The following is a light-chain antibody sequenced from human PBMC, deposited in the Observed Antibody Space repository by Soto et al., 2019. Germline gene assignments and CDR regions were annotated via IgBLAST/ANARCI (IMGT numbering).Light chain of an antibody. CDR3: KSYAGSNTYV. Sequence: QSALTQPPSASGSPGQSVTICCTGTKNDIGVYDFVSWYQHHPGKAPRLIIYEVVQRPSGVPDRFSGSKSGNTASLTVSGLQAADEADYFCKSYAGSNTYVFGSGTKVTVL. CDR2: EVV. J-gene: IGLJ1*01. V-gene: IGLV2-8*01. CDR1: KNDIGVYDF.